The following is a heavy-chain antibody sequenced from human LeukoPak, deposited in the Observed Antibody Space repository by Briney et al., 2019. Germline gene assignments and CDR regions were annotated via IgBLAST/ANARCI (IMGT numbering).Heavy chain of an antibody. V-gene: IGHV3-23*01. J-gene: IGHJ4*02. Sequence: GGSLRLSCAASGFTFSSYAMSWVRQAPGKGLEWVSAISGSGGSTYYADSVKGRFTISRDNSKNTLYLQMNSLRAEDTAVYYCAKVVTSWRAYCGGDCPGGPDYWGQGTLVTVSS. D-gene: IGHD2-21*02. CDR3: AKVVTSWRAYCGGDCPGGPDY. CDR1: GFTFSSYA. CDR2: ISGSGGST.